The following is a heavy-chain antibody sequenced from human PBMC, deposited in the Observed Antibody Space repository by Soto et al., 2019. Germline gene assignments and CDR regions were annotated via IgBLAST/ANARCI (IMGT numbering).Heavy chain of an antibody. Sequence: PGGSLRLSCAASGFTFSSYGMHWVRQAPGKGLEWVAVISYDGSNKYYADSVKGRFTISRDNSKNTLYLQMNSLRDEDTAVYYCAKKGPPRDAFDIWGQGTMVTVSS. CDR3: AKKGPPRDAFDI. V-gene: IGHV3-30*18. CDR2: ISYDGSNK. J-gene: IGHJ3*02. CDR1: GFTFSSYG.